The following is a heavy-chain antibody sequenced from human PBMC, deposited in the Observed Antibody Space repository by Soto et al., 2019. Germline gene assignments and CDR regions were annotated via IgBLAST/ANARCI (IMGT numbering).Heavy chain of an antibody. V-gene: IGHV3-23*01. CDR2: ISGSGGST. CDR3: AKNPQWLVNAEYFQH. D-gene: IGHD6-19*01. Sequence: EVQLLESGGGLVQPGGSLRLSCAASGFTFSSYAMSWVRQAPGKGLEWVSAISGSGGSTYYADSVKGRFTISRDNSKNTLYLQMNSLRAEDTAVYYCAKNPQWLVNAEYFQHWGQGTLGTVFS. CDR1: GFTFSSYA. J-gene: IGHJ1*01.